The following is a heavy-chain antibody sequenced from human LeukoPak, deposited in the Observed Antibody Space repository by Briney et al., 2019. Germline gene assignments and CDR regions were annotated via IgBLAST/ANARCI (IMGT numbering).Heavy chain of an antibody. Sequence: PGGSLRLSCAASGXTFKNYAVHWVRQVPGKGLEWVSLISGDGGTTYYADSVKGRFTISRDNSKNSLYLQVNSLRTEDTALYYCAKDVRYSRTSGLNYWGQGTLVTVSS. V-gene: IGHV3-43*02. CDR3: AKDVRYSRTSGLNY. CDR1: GXTFKNYA. J-gene: IGHJ4*02. D-gene: IGHD6-13*01. CDR2: ISGDGGTT.